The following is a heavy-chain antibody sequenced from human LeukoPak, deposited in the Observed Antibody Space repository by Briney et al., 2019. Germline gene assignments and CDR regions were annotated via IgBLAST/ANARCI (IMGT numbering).Heavy chain of an antibody. J-gene: IGHJ4*02. V-gene: IGHV3-21*01. Sequence: PGGSLRLSCAASGLTFSSYSMNWVRQAPGKGLEWVSSISSSSNYIYYADSVKGRFTISRDNAKNSLYLQMNSLRAEDTAVYYCASVPHAMVRGVIITAFYFDYWGQGTLVTVSS. CDR3: ASVPHAMVRGVIITAFYFDY. CDR2: ISSSSNYI. CDR1: GLTFSSYS. D-gene: IGHD3-10*01.